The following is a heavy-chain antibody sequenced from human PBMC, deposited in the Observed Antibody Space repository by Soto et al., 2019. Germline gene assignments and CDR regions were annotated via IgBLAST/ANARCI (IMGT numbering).Heavy chain of an antibody. CDR2: IIANHGNT. J-gene: IGHJ4*02. V-gene: IGHV1-18*01. CDR3: ARGTYYDSSGYPADFDY. Sequence: ASATASCNASGGTFSSYTISWVRQAPGQGLEWMGWIIANHGNTNYAQKLQGRVTMTTDTSTSTAYMELRSLRSDDTAVYYCARGTYYDSSGYPADFDYWGQGTLVTVSS. D-gene: IGHD3-22*01. CDR1: GGTFSSYT.